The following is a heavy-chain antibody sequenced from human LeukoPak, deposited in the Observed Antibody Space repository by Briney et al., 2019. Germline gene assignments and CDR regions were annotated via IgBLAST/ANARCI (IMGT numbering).Heavy chain of an antibody. CDR1: GFTFSSYA. CDR3: AKDKTDFWSGYSN. D-gene: IGHD3-3*01. V-gene: IGHV3-23*01. J-gene: IGHJ4*02. Sequence: GGSLRLSCAASGFTFSSYAMSWVRQAPGKGLEWVSAISGSGGSTYYADSMKGRFTISRDNSKNTLYLQMNSLRAEDTAVYYCAKDKTDFWSGYSNWGQGTLVTVSS. CDR2: ISGSGGST.